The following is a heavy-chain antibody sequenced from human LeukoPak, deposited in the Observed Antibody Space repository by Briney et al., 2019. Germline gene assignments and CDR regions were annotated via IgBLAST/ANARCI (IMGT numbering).Heavy chain of an antibody. CDR2: ISGSGVNT. J-gene: IGHJ4*02. Sequence: PGGSLRLSCATSGFTFSTYGMSWVRQAPGKGLEWVSSISGSGVNTYYGDSVKGRLTISRDNSKNTLYLQMNSLRAEDTAVYYCAKSTSSFDYWGQGILVTVSS. CDR3: AKSTSSFDY. D-gene: IGHD6-19*01. CDR1: GFTFSTYG. V-gene: IGHV3-23*01.